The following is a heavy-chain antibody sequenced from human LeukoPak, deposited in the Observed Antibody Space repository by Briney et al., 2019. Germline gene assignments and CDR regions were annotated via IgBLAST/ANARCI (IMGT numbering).Heavy chain of an antibody. D-gene: IGHD3-10*01. Sequence: PGGSLRLSCAASAFTFSSYWMHWVRQAPGKGLVWVSRINTDGSSTDYADSVMGRFTISRDNAKNTLYLQMNSLRAEDTAVYYCARENYGSGSYPDYWGQGTLVTVSS. CDR2: INTDGSST. J-gene: IGHJ4*02. V-gene: IGHV3-74*01. CDR1: AFTFSSYW. CDR3: ARENYGSGSYPDY.